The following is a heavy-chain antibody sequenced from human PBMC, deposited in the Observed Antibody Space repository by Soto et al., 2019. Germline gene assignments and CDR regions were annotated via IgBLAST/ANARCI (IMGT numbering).Heavy chain of an antibody. CDR2: IYYSGST. CDR1: GGSISSGDYY. V-gene: IGHV4-30-4*01. J-gene: IGHJ6*02. Sequence: TSETLSLTCTVSGGSISSGDYYWSWIRQPPGKGLEWIGYIYYSGSTYYNPSLKSRVTISVDTSKNQFSLKLSSVTAADTAVYYCARAPAYNWKDWWFMDVWGQGTTVTVSS. D-gene: IGHD1-20*01. CDR3: ARAPAYNWKDWWFMDV.